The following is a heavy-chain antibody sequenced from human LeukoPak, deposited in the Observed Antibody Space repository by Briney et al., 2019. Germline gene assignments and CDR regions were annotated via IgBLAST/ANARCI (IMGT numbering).Heavy chain of an antibody. CDR1: GFTFSSYT. V-gene: IGHV3-30*04. D-gene: IGHD2-15*01. J-gene: IGHJ4*02. CDR2: ISYNGSNK. CDR3: ARALCSGGTCYPDY. Sequence: GGSLRLSCAASGFTFSSYTMHWVRQAPGKGLEWVAVISYNGSNKYYADSVKGRFTISRDNSKNTLYLQMNSLRAEDTAVYYCARALCSGGTCYPDYWSEGTLVTVSS.